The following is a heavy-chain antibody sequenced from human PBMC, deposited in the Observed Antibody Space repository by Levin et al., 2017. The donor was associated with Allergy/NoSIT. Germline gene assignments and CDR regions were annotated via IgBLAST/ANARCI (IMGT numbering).Heavy chain of an antibody. J-gene: IGHJ5*02. D-gene: IGHD6-6*01. CDR2: IIPIFGTA. CDR3: ARDGSSVLNWFDP. CDR1: GGTFSSYA. Sequence: KISCKASGGTFSSYAISWVRQAPGQGLEWMGGIIPIFGTANYAQKFQGRVTITADKSTSTAYMELSSLRSEDTAVYYCARDGSSVLNWFDPWGQGTLVTVSS. V-gene: IGHV1-69*06.